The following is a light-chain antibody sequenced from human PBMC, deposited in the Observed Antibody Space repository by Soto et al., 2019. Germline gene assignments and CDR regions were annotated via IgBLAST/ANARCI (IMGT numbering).Light chain of an antibody. V-gene: IGKV1-39*01. CDR1: QGISSY. Sequence: DIQLTQSPSSLSASVGDRVTITCRASQGISSYLAWYQQKPGKAPKLLIYGASSLQSGVPSRFSGSGSGTDFTLTISSLQPEDFGTYYCQQSFSTPRTFGQGTKVDIK. CDR3: QQSFSTPRT. CDR2: GAS. J-gene: IGKJ1*01.